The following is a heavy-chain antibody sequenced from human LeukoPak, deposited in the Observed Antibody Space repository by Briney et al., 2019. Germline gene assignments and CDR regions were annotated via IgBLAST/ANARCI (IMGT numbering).Heavy chain of an antibody. J-gene: IGHJ5*02. Sequence: GGSLRLSCAASGFTFSSYSMNWVRQAPGKGLEWVSSISSSSSYIYYADSVKGRFTIPRDNAKNSLYLQMNSLRAEDTAVYYCARDGGNWFDPWGQGTLVTVSS. CDR3: ARDGGNWFDP. V-gene: IGHV3-21*01. CDR1: GFTFSSYS. CDR2: ISSSSSYI.